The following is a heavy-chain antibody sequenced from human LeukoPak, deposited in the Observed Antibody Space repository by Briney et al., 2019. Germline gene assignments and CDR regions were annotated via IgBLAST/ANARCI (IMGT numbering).Heavy chain of an antibody. J-gene: IGHJ4*02. CDR1: GFTFSSYA. V-gene: IGHV3-30-3*01. CDR2: ISYDGSNK. Sequence: GRSLRLSCAASGFTFSSYAMHWVRQAPGKGLEWVAVISYDGSNKYYADSVKGRFTISRDNSKNTLYLQMNSLRAEDTAVYYCAKDGGYCSSTSCYLDYWGQGTLVTVSS. CDR3: AKDGGYCSSTSCYLDY. D-gene: IGHD2-2*01.